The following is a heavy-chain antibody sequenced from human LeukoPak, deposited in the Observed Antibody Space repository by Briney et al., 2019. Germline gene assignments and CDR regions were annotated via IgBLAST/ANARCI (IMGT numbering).Heavy chain of an antibody. Sequence: TGGSLRLSRAASGFTFRLYVMTWVRQAPGKGLEWVSAITGSGGSIYYADSVRGRFTISRDNSKNTLYLQMSSLRAEDTAIYYCAHPATPDYGGLDYWGQGTLVTVSS. CDR1: GFTFRLYV. V-gene: IGHV3-23*01. J-gene: IGHJ4*02. CDR3: AHPATPDYGGLDY. D-gene: IGHD4-17*01. CDR2: ITGSGGSI.